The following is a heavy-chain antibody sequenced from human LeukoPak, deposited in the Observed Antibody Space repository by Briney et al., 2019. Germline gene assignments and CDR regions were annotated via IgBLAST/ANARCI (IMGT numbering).Heavy chain of an antibody. CDR2: ISAYNGNT. J-gene: IGHJ4*02. CDR1: GYTFTSYG. V-gene: IGHV1-18*01. CDR3: ARGRYYYGSGSYYNVYYFDY. D-gene: IGHD3-10*01. Sequence: GAPVKVSCKASGYTFTSYGISWVRQAPGQGLEWMGWISAYNGNTNYAQRLQGRVTMTTDTSTSTAYMELRSLRSDDTAVYYCARGRYYYGSGSYYNVYYFDYWGQGTLVTVSS.